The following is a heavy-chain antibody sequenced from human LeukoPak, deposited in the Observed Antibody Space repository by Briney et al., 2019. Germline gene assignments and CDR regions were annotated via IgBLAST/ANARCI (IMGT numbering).Heavy chain of an antibody. CDR2: INSDGSGT. D-gene: IGHD3-22*01. V-gene: IGHV3-74*01. CDR1: GFTFSSYW. Sequence: GGSLRLSCAASGFTFSSYWMHWVRQAPGKGLVWVSRINSDGSGTSYADSVKGRFTISRDNAKNTLYLQMNSLGAEDTAVYYCAREDYYDSCVFDYWGQGTLVTVSS. CDR3: AREDYYDSCVFDY. J-gene: IGHJ4*02.